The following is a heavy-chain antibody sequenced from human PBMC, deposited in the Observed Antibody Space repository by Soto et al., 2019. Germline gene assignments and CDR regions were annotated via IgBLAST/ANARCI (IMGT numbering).Heavy chain of an antibody. CDR3: ATDPHYYDITGYCLDN. CDR1: GYTFTTYA. V-gene: IGHV1-3*01. D-gene: IGHD3-22*01. CDR2: INADNGHT. Sequence: QVQLVQSGAEVKKPGASVKVSCKSSGYTFTTYAIHWVRQAPGQRPEWMGWINADNGHTRYSQKFQGRVTITRDTSATTAYMELSSLRSDDTAVYYCATDPHYYDITGYCLDNWGQGTLVTVSS. J-gene: IGHJ4*02.